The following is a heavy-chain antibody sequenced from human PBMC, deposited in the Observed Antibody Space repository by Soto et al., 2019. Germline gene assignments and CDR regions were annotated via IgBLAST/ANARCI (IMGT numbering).Heavy chain of an antibody. D-gene: IGHD2-21*02. CDR2: IIPIFGTA. CDR1: GGTFSSYA. J-gene: IGHJ6*02. Sequence: GASVKVSCKASGGTFSSYAISWVRQAPGQGLEWMGGIIPIFGTANYAQKFQGRVTITADESTSTAYMELSSLRSEDTAVYYCARGERAYCGGDCYSPYGMDVWGQGTTVTVS. CDR3: ARGERAYCGGDCYSPYGMDV. V-gene: IGHV1-69*13.